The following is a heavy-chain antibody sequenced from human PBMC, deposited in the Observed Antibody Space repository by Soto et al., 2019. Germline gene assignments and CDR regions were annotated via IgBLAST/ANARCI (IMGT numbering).Heavy chain of an antibody. D-gene: IGHD6-6*01. CDR1: GGTFSSYA. CDR2: IIPIFGTA. CDR3: AISSIAARPIYYYYGMDV. Sequence: ASVKVSCKASGGTFSSYAISWVRQAPGQGLEWMGGIIPIFGTANYAQKFQGRVTITADESTSTAYMELSSLRSEDTAVYYCAISSIAARPIYYYYGMDVWGQGNTVTVSS. J-gene: IGHJ6*02. V-gene: IGHV1-69*13.